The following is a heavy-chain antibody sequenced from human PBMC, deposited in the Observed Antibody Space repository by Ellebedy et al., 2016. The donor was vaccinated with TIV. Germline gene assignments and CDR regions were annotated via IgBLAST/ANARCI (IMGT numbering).Heavy chain of an antibody. Sequence: GESLKISCTASGFTFGDYAVSWLRQAPGKGLEWVGFIRSKVYGETTEYAASVKGRFTISRDDSKSIAYLQMNSLKTEDTAVYYCTKYTGYYFDYWGQGTLVTVSS. V-gene: IGHV3-49*03. CDR1: GFTFGDYA. J-gene: IGHJ4*02. CDR2: IRSKVYGETT. D-gene: IGHD5-12*01. CDR3: TKYTGYYFDY.